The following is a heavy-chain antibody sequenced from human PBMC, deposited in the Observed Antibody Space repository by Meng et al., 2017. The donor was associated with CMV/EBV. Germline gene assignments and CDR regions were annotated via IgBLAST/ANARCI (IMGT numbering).Heavy chain of an antibody. CDR3: ARAFYYDSSGNWFDP. CDR1: GFSVSSCSYY. D-gene: IGHD3-22*01. Sequence: GSLRLSCTASGFSVSSCSYYWSWIRPPPGKGLEWIGYIYYSGSTNYNPSLRSRVTISVDTSKKQFSLKLSSVTAADTAAYYCARAFYYDSSGNWFDPWGQGTLVTVSS. CDR2: IYYSGST. J-gene: IGHJ5*02. V-gene: IGHV4-61*01.